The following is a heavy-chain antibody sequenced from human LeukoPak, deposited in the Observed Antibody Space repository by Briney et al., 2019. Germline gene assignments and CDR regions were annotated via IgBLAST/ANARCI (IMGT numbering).Heavy chain of an antibody. CDR2: IYDGGTT. V-gene: IGHV3-66*02. J-gene: IGHJ4*02. Sequence: GGSLRLSCAASGFTVSSNYMSWVRQAPGKGLEWVSVIYDGGTTYYADSVKGRFTISRDNSKNTLYLQMNSLRAEDTAVYYCAREGYSSGWSFDCWGQGTLVTVSS. D-gene: IGHD6-19*01. CDR3: AREGYSSGWSFDC. CDR1: GFTVSSNY.